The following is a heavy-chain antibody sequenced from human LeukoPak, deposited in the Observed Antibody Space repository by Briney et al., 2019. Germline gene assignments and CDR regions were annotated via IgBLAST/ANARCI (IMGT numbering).Heavy chain of an antibody. D-gene: IGHD5-18*01. CDR2: ISYDGSNK. J-gene: IGHJ5*02. Sequence: PGGSLRLSCAASGFTFSSYAMHWVRQAPGKGLEWVAVISYDGSNKYYADSVKGRFTISRDNSKNTLYLQMNSLRAEDTAVYYCARARGSYVTWDWFDPWGQGTLVTASS. CDR3: ARARGSYVTWDWFDP. CDR1: GFTFSSYA. V-gene: IGHV3-30-3*01.